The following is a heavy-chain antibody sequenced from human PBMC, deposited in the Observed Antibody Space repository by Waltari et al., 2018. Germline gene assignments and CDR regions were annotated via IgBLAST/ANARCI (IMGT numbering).Heavy chain of an antibody. CDR1: GYTFTNYW. CDR3: ATGIAARLAY. J-gene: IGHJ4*02. D-gene: IGHD6-6*01. Sequence: EVQLMQSGAEVRKSGESLTISCKASGYTFTNYWITWGRQVPGKGLEWMGRSDPTDSDTNYSPSFKGHVTMSADKSISTAYLQWSSLNASDTAMYFCATGIAARLAYWGQGTLATVSS. CDR2: SDPTDSDT. V-gene: IGHV5-10-1*03.